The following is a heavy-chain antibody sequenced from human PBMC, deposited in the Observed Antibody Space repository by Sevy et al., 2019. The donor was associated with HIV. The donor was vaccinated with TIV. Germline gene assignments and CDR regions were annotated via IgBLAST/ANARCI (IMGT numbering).Heavy chain of an antibody. CDR3: ARKYRADLRARNIPSYFDL. D-gene: IGHD6-6*01. CDR1: GTSFSSYY. J-gene: IGHJ2*01. CDR2: VNHSGNT. Sequence: SETLSLTCSVYGTSFSSYYWTWIRQPPGEGLEWIGEVNHSGNTNYNPSLESRVIMSLDTSKNEFSLKLTSVTAADTAVYFCARKYRADLRARNIPSYFDLWGRGTLVTVSS. V-gene: IGHV4-34*01.